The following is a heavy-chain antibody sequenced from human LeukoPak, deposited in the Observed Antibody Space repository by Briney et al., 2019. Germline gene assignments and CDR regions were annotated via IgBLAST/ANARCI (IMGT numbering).Heavy chain of an antibody. J-gene: IGHJ4*02. CDR3: AESASSGSFDY. D-gene: IGHD3-22*01. CDR1: GFTFSSYG. V-gene: IGHV3-48*04. Sequence: GGSLRLSCAASGFTFSSYGMHWVRQAPGKGLEWVSYISSSGSTIYYADSVKGRFTISRDNAKNSLYLQMNSLRAEDTAVYYCAESASSGSFDYWGQGTLVTVSS. CDR2: ISSSGSTI.